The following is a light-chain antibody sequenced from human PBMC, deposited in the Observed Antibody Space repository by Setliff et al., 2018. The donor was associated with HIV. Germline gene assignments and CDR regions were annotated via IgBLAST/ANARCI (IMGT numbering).Light chain of an antibody. CDR2: SNN. CDR1: SSNIGSNT. CDR3: AAWDDSLSVI. J-gene: IGLJ2*01. V-gene: IGLV1-44*01. Sequence: QSVLAQPPSASGTPGQRVTISCSGGSSNIGSNTVDWYQQLPGTAPKLLIYSNNQRPSGVPDRFSGSKAGTSASLVISGLQSEDEADYYCAAWDDSLSVIFGGGTKVTV.